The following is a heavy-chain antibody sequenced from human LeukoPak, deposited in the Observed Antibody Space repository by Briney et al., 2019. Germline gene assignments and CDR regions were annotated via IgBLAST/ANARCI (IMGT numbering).Heavy chain of an antibody. CDR2: ISSSSSYI. J-gene: IGHJ5*02. CDR1: GFTFSSYS. CDR3: ATLYCSGGSCQAP. V-gene: IGHV3-21*04. Sequence: GGSLRLSCAASGFTFSSYSMNWVRQAPGKGLEWVSSISSSSSYIYYADSVKGRFTISRANSKNTLYLQMNSLRAEDTAVYYCATLYCSGGSCQAPWGQGTLVTVSS. D-gene: IGHD2-15*01.